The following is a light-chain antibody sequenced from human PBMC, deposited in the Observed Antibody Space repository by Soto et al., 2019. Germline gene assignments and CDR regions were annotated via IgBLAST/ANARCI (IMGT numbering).Light chain of an antibody. CDR2: ANS. CDR1: SSNIGAGYD. V-gene: IGLV1-40*01. Sequence: QSVLTQPPSVSGAPGQRVTISCTGSSSNIGAGYDVHWYQQLPGTAPKLLIYANSNRPSGVPDRFSGSKSGTSASLAITGLQAEDEADYYCQSYDSSLSGWVFSGGTKVTVL. CDR3: QSYDSSLSGWV. J-gene: IGLJ3*02.